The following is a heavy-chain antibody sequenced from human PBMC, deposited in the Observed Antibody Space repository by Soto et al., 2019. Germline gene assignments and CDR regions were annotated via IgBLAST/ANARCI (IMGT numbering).Heavy chain of an antibody. CDR2: FPYSGST. D-gene: IGHD3-16*01. CDR1: GGSISSRDSY. CDR3: ARGFGRSHFDY. V-gene: IGHV4-39*01. J-gene: IGHJ4*02. Sequence: QVQVQESGPGLVRPSETLSLTCTVSGGSISSRDSYWGWIRQPPGKGLEWIGSFPYSGSTYYNPSLKGRVTISVDTSKNQLSLRVTSVTAADTAVYYCARGFGRSHFDYWGQGTLVTVSS.